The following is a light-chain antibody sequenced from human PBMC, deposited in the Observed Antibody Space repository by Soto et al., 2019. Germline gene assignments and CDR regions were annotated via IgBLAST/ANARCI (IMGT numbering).Light chain of an antibody. Sequence: QSALTQPPSASGSPGQSVTISCTGTSSDVGGYNYVSWYQQYPGKAPKLMIYEVSKRPSGVPDRFSGSKSGNTASLTVSGPQAEDEADYYCSSYAGSNAVVFGGGTKVTVL. CDR2: EVS. V-gene: IGLV2-8*01. J-gene: IGLJ2*01. CDR3: SSYAGSNAVV. CDR1: SSDVGGYNY.